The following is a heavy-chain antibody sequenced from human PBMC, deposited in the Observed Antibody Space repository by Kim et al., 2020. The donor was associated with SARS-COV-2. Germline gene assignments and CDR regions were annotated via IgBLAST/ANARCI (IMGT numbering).Heavy chain of an antibody. D-gene: IGHD3-3*01. CDR3: ARAPNDFWSGYAYYFDY. J-gene: IGHJ4*02. V-gene: IGHV4-61*01. CDR1: GGFVSSGSYF. CDR2: IYYSGST. Sequence: SETLSLTCTVSGGFVSSGSYFWGWIRQPPGKGLEWIGYIYYSGSTNYNPSLKSRVTMSLDTSENQFSLKVRSVTAADTAVYYCARAPNDFWSGYAYYFDYWGQGTLVTVSS.